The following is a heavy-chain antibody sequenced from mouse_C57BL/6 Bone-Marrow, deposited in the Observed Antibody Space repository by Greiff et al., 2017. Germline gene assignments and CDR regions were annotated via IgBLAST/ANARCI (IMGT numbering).Heavy chain of an antibody. D-gene: IGHD4-1*01. V-gene: IGHV1-69*01. CDR2: IDPSDSYT. Sequence: VQLQQPGAELVMPGASVKLSCKASGYTFTSYWMHWVKQRPGQGLEWIGEIDPSDSYTNYNQKFKGKSTLTVDKSSSTAYMQLSSLTSEDSAVYSGAIYGQTGTEAYWGQGTLVTVSA. CDR1: GYTFTSYW. CDR3: AIYGQTGTEAY. J-gene: IGHJ3*01.